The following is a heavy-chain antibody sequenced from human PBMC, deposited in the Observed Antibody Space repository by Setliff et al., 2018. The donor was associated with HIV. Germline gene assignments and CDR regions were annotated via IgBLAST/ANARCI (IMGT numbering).Heavy chain of an antibody. Sequence: SETLSLTCTVSGGPISSYYWSWIWQPAGKGLEWIGRIYGSGSTNYNPSLESRVTMSVDTSKNQVSLKLNSVTAADAAVYYCARVVPEVVYGAYWFDPWGQGTLVTVSS. CDR1: GGPISSYY. V-gene: IGHV4-4*07. CDR2: IYGSGST. CDR3: ARVVPEVVYGAYWFDP. D-gene: IGHD4-17*01. J-gene: IGHJ5*02.